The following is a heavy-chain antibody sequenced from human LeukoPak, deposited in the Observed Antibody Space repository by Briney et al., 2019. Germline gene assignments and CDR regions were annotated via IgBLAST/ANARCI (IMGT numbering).Heavy chain of an antibody. J-gene: IGHJ6*02. D-gene: IGHD3-22*01. CDR2: ISSSSSTI. CDR1: GFTFSSYS. CDR3: GGAQRHKLDSSAYRPTFRYYYYGMDV. V-gene: IGHV3-48*02. Sequence: QPGGSLRLSCAASGFTFSSYSMNWVRQAPGKGLEWVSYISSSSSTIYYADSVKGRFTISRDNAKNSLYLQINNLRDEDTAVYCAGGAQRHKLDSSAYRPTFRYYYYGMDVWGQGTTVSVSS.